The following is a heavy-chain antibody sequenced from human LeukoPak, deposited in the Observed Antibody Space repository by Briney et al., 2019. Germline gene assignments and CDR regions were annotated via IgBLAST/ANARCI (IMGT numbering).Heavy chain of an antibody. V-gene: IGHV3-23*01. CDR2: ISGSGGST. CDR3: AKLGIVVVVAATTWFDP. J-gene: IGHJ5*02. CDR1: GFTFSSYA. D-gene: IGHD2-15*01. Sequence: HPGGSLRLSCAASGFTFSSYAMSWVRQAPGKGLEWVSAISGSGGSTYYADSVKGRFTISRDNSKNTLYLQMNSLRAEDTAVYYCAKLGIVVVVAATTWFDPWGQGILVTVSS.